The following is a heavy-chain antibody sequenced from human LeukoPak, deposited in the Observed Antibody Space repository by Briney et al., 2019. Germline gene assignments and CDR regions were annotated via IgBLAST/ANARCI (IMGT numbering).Heavy chain of an antibody. Sequence: GGSLRLSCAGSRFTFSSYAMHWVRQAPGKGLEWVALIRYDGSNKYYADSVKGRFTISRDNSKNTLYLQMNSLRAEDTAVYYCAKDNSGSFDYWGQGTLVTVSS. J-gene: IGHJ4*02. D-gene: IGHD1-26*01. CDR3: AKDNSGSFDY. V-gene: IGHV3-30*02. CDR1: RFTFSSYA. CDR2: IRYDGSNK.